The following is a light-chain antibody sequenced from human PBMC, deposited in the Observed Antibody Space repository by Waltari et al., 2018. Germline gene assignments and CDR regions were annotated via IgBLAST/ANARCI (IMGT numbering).Light chain of an antibody. CDR3: QQADSFPLT. CDR1: QDINQW. V-gene: IGKV1D-12*01. CDR2: AAS. Sequence: DIQMTQSPSSVSASVGDRVTISCRARQDINQWLAWYQQKPGKAPNLLIYAASNLGSGVPSRFNGSGSGTDFTLTISSLEPEDFATYYCQQADSFPLTFGGGTKIEFK. J-gene: IGKJ4*01.